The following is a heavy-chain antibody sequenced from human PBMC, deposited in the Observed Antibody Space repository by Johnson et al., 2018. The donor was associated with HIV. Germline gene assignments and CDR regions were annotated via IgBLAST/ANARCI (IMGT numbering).Heavy chain of an antibody. J-gene: IGHJ3*02. Sequence: VQLVESGGGLVQPGRSLRLSCAASGFTFDDYAMHWVRQAPGKGLEWVSRINNDGSSSTYADFVKGRFTISRDNAKNTLYLQMNSLRAEDTAVYYCARERIGYSSSGDACDIWGQETVVTVSS. CDR1: GFTFDDYA. CDR2: INNDGSSS. CDR3: ARERIGYSSSGDACDI. V-gene: IGHV3-74*01. D-gene: IGHD6-13*01.